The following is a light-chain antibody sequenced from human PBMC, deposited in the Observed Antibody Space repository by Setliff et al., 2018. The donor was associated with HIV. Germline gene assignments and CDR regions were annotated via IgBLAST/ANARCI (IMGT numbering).Light chain of an antibody. CDR2: DAT. V-gene: IGLV2-14*03. CDR1: SSDIGGYNY. CDR3: TSYTVNNTPV. Sequence: ALAQPDSVIGSPGQSITISCNGTSSDIGGYNYVSWYQQHPDTVPKLIIYDATNRPSGISDRFSGSKSADAASLTISGLQTEDEADYYCTSYTVNNTPVFGTGTKVTVL. J-gene: IGLJ1*01.